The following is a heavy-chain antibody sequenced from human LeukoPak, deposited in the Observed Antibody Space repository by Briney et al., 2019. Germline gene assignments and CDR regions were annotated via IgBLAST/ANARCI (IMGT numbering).Heavy chain of an antibody. CDR2: ISSSGNTI. CDR1: GFTFSDYY. D-gene: IGHD2-2*03. CDR3: ARSGYCSSTSCYSDYYYGMDV. V-gene: IGHV3-11*01. Sequence: GGSLRLSCAASGFTFSDYYMSWIRQAPGKGLEWASYISSSGNTIYYADSVKGRFTISRDNAKNSLYLQMNSLRAEDTAVYYCARSGYCSSTSCYSDYYYGMDVWGQGTTVTVSS. J-gene: IGHJ6*02.